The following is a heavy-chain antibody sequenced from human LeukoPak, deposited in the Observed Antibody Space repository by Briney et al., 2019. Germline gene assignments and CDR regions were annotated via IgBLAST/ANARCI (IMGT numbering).Heavy chain of an antibody. CDR3: ATPFDY. CDR1: GFTFSTYS. V-gene: IGHV3-48*01. Sequence: PGGSLRLSCAASGFTFSTYSMNWVRHAPGKGREGVSYISSDSTTIYSADSVKGRFTISRDNAKNSLYLQMNSLRVEDTAVYYCATPFDYWGQGTLVTVSS. CDR2: ISSDSTTI. J-gene: IGHJ4*02.